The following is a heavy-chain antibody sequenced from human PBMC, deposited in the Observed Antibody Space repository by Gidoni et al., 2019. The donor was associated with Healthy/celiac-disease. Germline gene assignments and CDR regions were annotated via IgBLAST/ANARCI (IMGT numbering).Heavy chain of an antibody. CDR3: AKDILVPPYSSSWYTRENDY. D-gene: IGHD6-13*01. V-gene: IGHV3-43*02. J-gene: IGHJ4*02. Sequence: EVQLVESGGGVVQPGGSLRLSCAASGFTFDDYAMPWVRQAPGKGLEWVSLISGDGGSTYYADSVKGRFTISRDNSKNSLYLQMNSLRTEDTALYYCAKDILVPPYSSSWYTRENDYWGQGTLVTVSS. CDR2: ISGDGGST. CDR1: GFTFDDYA.